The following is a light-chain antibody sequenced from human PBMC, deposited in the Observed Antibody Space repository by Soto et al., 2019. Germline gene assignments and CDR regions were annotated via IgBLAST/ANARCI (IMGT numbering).Light chain of an antibody. J-gene: IGKJ2*01. CDR3: KHVYIFPHT. CDR1: QFIGNY. Sequence: DIRMTQSPSSLSASVGDGVTITCRASQFIGNYLNWYQHRPGKVPEVLIYGATTLQSGVPSRFIGSGYGTDFTLTISSLQPEDSATYYCKHVYIFPHTFGQGTKLEV. CDR2: GAT. V-gene: IGKV1-39*01.